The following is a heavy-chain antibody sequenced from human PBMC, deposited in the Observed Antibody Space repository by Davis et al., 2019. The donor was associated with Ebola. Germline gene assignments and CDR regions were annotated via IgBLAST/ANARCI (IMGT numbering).Heavy chain of an antibody. J-gene: IGHJ4*02. Sequence: GGSLRLSCAASGFIFSDYVMHWVRQAPGKGLEWVAVIWYDGSNTYYADSVKGRFTISRDNAKNSLYLQMNSLRAEDTAAYYCVTDASWSFQYWGQGTLVTVSS. CDR2: IWYDGSNT. D-gene: IGHD2-15*01. CDR1: GFIFSDYV. V-gene: IGHV3-33*03. CDR3: VTDASWSFQY.